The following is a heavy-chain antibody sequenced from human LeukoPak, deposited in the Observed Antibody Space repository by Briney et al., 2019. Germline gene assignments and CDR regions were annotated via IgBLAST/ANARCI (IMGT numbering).Heavy chain of an antibody. CDR1: GYSFTTYW. Sequence: GESLKISCKGSGYSFTTYWIGWVRQMPGKGLEWMGIIYPGDSDTRYSPSLQGQVTISADKSISTAYLQWSSLKASDSAMYYCARPSSSTWYDAFDIWGQGTMVTVSS. CDR2: IYPGDSDT. V-gene: IGHV5-51*01. D-gene: IGHD6-13*01. CDR3: ARPSSSTWYDAFDI. J-gene: IGHJ3*02.